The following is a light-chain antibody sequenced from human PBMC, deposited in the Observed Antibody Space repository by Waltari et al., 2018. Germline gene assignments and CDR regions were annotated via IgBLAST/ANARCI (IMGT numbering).Light chain of an antibody. CDR3: QSYDSSLTAWV. V-gene: IGLV1-40*01. J-gene: IGLJ3*02. CDR2: GNT. Sequence: QSVLTQPPSVSGAPGQRVTISCTGSNSNIGAGFDVHWYKQIPGPAPKVLIYGNTSRPSGVPDRFSGSKSGTSASLAITGLQAEDEADYYCQSYDSSLTAWVFGGGTRLTVL. CDR1: NSNIGAGFD.